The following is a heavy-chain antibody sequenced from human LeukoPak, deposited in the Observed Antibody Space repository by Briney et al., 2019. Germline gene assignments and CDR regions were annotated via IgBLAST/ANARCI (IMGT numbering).Heavy chain of an antibody. CDR1: GFTFSSYA. Sequence: GGSLRLSCAASGFTFSSYAMHWVRQAPGKGLGWVAVISYDGSNKYYADSVKGRFTISRDNSKNTLYLQMNSLRAEDTAVYYCARDEGEEWGQGTLVTVSS. CDR2: ISYDGSNK. V-gene: IGHV3-30*04. D-gene: IGHD3-16*01. J-gene: IGHJ4*02. CDR3: ARDEGEE.